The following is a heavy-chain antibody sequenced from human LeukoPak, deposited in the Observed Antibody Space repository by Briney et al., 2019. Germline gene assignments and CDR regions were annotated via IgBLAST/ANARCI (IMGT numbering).Heavy chain of an antibody. CDR1: GFTFSSYW. V-gene: IGHV3-7*01. D-gene: IGHD3-10*01. CDR2: IKQDGSEK. J-gene: IGHJ6*02. CDR3: ARDRPYWSSYWFGESSYYYGLDV. Sequence: GGSLRLSCAASGFTFSSYWMSWVRQAPGKGLEWVANIKQDGSEKYYVDSVKGRFTISKDNAKNSLYLQMNSLRAEDTAVYYCARDRPYWSSYWFGESSYYYGLDVWGQGTTVTVSS.